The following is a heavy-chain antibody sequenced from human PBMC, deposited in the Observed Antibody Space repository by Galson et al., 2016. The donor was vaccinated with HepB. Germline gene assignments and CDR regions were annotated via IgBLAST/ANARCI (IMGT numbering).Heavy chain of an antibody. D-gene: IGHD2-8*02. J-gene: IGHJ4*02. V-gene: IGHV5-51*01. Sequence: SGAEVKKPGESLKLSCKASGHSIASYWIGWVRQLSGKGLECMGIIDPRDSEIRYMPSFRGHVTISADKSTNTAYLQWNSLKASATAVYYCAAARPPGLVLVYWGLGTRVTVSS. CDR1: GHSIASYW. CDR3: AAARPPGLVLVY. CDR2: IDPRDSEI.